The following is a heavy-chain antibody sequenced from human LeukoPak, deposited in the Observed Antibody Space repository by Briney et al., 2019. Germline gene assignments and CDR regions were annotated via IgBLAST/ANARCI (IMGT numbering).Heavy chain of an antibody. J-gene: IGHJ6*03. CDR2: ISAYHGNP. CDR1: GYTFTSFG. V-gene: IGHV1-18*01. Sequence: ASAKVSCKASGYTFTSFGISWGRQAPGQGLEWMGWISAYHGNPNYTHTLHGRVTMTTDTSTSTAYMELRSLRSDDTAVYYCARTVGSGWYPESLPLRNYYYYYMDVWGKGTTVTISS. D-gene: IGHD6-19*01. CDR3: ARTVGSGWYPESLPLRNYYYYYMDV.